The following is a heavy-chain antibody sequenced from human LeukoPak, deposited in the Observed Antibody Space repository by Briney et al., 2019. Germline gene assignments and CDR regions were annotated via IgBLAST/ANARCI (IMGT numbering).Heavy chain of an antibody. J-gene: IGHJ4*02. CDR2: ISGSGGST. V-gene: IGHV3-23*01. D-gene: IGHD5-18*01. CDR3: AKDLVSGYSYGYGFDY. Sequence: PGGSLGLSCAASGFTFSSYAMSWVRPAPGKGLEWVSAISGSGGSTYYADSVKGRFTSSRDNSKNTLYLQMTSLRAEDTAVYYCAKDLVSGYSYGYGFDYWGQGTLVTVSS. CDR1: GFTFSSYA.